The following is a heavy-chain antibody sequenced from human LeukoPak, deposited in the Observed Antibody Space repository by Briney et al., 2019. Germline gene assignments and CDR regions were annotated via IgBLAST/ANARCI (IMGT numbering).Heavy chain of an antibody. Sequence: SETLSLTCTVSGGSISSYYWSWIRQPPGKGLEWIGYIYYSGSTNYNPSPKSRVTISVDTSKNQFSLKLSSVTAADTAVYYCARDLTVYGGNSVFGYWGQGTLVTVSS. CDR3: ARDLTVYGGNSVFGY. D-gene: IGHD4-23*01. CDR1: GGSISSYY. J-gene: IGHJ4*02. CDR2: IYYSGST. V-gene: IGHV4-59*01.